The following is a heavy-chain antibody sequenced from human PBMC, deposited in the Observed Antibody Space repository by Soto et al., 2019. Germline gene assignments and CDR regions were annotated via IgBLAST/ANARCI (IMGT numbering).Heavy chain of an antibody. CDR1: GYTFTSYD. J-gene: IGHJ5*02. CDR2: MNPNSGNT. Sequence: AASVKVSCKASGYTFTSYDINWVRQATGQGLEWMGWMNPNSGNTGYAQKFQGRVTMTRITSISTAYMELSSLRSEDTAVYYCARGHEEAVYDFWSGYLTWFDPWGQGTLVTVSS. V-gene: IGHV1-8*01. CDR3: ARGHEEAVYDFWSGYLTWFDP. D-gene: IGHD3-3*01.